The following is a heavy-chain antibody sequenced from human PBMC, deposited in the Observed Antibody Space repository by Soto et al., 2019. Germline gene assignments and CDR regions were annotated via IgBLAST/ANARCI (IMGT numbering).Heavy chain of an antibody. CDR3: ARARYCTNGVCLWAFDI. J-gene: IGHJ3*02. D-gene: IGHD2-8*01. V-gene: IGHV3-74*01. CDR1: GFTFSSYW. Sequence: GGSLRLSCAASGFTFSSYWMHWVRQAPGKGLVWVSRINSDGSSTSYADSVKGRFTISRDNAKNTLYLQMNSLRAEDTAVYYCARARYCTNGVCLWAFDIWGQGTMVTVSS. CDR2: INSDGSST.